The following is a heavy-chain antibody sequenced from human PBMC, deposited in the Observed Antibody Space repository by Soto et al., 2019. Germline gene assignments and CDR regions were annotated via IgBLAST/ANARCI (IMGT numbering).Heavy chain of an antibody. V-gene: IGHV4-31*03. J-gene: IGHJ4*02. CDR3: ARDKDGHSEY. Sequence: QVQLQESGPGLVKPSQTLSLTCTVSGDSISGGGYYWSWIRQHPGKGLEWIGYINYRGSTYYNPSIKSRVTISVDTSKNQFSLKLSSVTAADTAVYYCARDKDGHSEYWGQGALVTVSS. CDR2: INYRGST. D-gene: IGHD2-15*01. CDR1: GDSISGGGYY.